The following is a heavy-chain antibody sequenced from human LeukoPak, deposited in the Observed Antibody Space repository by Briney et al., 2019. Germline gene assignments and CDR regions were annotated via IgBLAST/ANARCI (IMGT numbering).Heavy chain of an antibody. J-gene: IGHJ4*02. CDR2: INPSGGST. CDR1: GYTFTSYY. CDR3: ARSRGDYYDSSGYYYFGY. V-gene: IGHV1-46*01. Sequence: ASVKVSCKASGYTFTSYYMHWVRQAPGQGLEWMGIINPSGGSTSYAQKFQGRVTMTRDTSTSTVYMELSSLRSEDTAVYYRARSRGDYYDSSGYYYFGYWGQGTLVTVSS. D-gene: IGHD3-22*01.